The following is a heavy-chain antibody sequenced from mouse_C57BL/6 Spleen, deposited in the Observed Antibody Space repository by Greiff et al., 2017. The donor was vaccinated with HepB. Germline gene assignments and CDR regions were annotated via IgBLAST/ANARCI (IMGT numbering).Heavy chain of an antibody. CDR3: ARVGYGYGFDY. D-gene: IGHD2-2*01. J-gene: IGHJ2*01. CDR2: INYDGSST. CDR1: GFTFSDYY. Sequence: EVQLVESEGGLVQPGSSMKLSCTASGFTFSDYYMAWVRQVPEKGLEWVANINYDGSSTYYLDSLKSRFIISRDNAKNILYLQMSSLKSEDTATYYCARVGYGYGFDYWGQGTTLTVSS. V-gene: IGHV5-16*01.